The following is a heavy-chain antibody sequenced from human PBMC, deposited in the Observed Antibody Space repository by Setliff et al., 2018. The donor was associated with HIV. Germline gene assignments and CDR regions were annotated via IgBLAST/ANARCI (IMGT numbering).Heavy chain of an antibody. CDR3: ARGKVHGDDKDYGHSDL. Sequence: GGSLRLSCAASGFDFSSHAMSWVRQAPGKGLEWLSVISGHTINVYYADSVKGRFTISRDNAQNSLYLQMNSLRADDTAVYYCARGKVHGDDKDYGHSDLWGRGTLVTVSS. J-gene: IGHJ2*01. D-gene: IGHD4-17*01. CDR2: ISGHTINV. CDR1: GFDFSSHA. V-gene: IGHV3-23*01.